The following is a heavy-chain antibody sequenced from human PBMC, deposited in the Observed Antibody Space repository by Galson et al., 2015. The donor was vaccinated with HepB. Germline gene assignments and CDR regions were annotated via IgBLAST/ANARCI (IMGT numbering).Heavy chain of an antibody. CDR2: ISSSNDPK. V-gene: IGHV3-48*01. D-gene: IGHD2-8*02. Sequence: SLRLSCAASGFSVSSIYMNWVRQAPGKGLEWISYISSSNDPKYYADSVKGRFTISRDNAKNSLYLQMHSLRAEDTAVYYCVRAVGYPYYFDYWGQGTLVTVSS. CDR3: VRAVGYPYYFDY. J-gene: IGHJ4*02. CDR1: GFSVSSIY.